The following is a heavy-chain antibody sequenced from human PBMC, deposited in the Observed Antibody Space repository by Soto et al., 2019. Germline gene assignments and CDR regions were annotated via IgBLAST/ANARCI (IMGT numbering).Heavy chain of an antibody. CDR3: AGVPYCSSTSCYTRGTWFDP. V-gene: IGHV1-69*01. Sequence: QVPLVQSGAEVKKPGSSVKVSCKASGGTFSSYAISWVRQAPGQGLEWMGGIIPIFGTANYAQKFQGRVTITADESTSTAYMELSSLRSEDTAVYYCAGVPYCSSTSCYTRGTWFDPWGQGTLVTVSS. CDR1: GGTFSSYA. CDR2: IIPIFGTA. J-gene: IGHJ5*02. D-gene: IGHD2-2*02.